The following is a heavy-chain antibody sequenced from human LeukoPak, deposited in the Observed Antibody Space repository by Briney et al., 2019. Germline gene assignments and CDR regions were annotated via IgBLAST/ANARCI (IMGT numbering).Heavy chain of an antibody. CDR3: ATRVVAGIPYYFDH. D-gene: IGHD6-19*01. J-gene: IGHJ4*02. Sequence: ASVKVSCKTSGYTFTGYYMHWVRQAPGQGLEWMGWMNPNSGGSNYAQKFQGRVTMTRDASIGAAYMELSSLRSDDTAVYYCATRVVAGIPYYFDHWGQGTLVTVSS. V-gene: IGHV1-2*02. CDR1: GYTFTGYY. CDR2: MNPNSGGS.